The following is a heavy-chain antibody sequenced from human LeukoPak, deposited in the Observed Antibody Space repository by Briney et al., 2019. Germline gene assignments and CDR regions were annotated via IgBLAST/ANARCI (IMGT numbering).Heavy chain of an antibody. CDR1: GFTFSAFG. CDR2: IWSNGINK. V-gene: IGHV3-30*02. Sequence: PGGSLRLSCAASGFTFSAFGMHWVRQAPGKGLEWVAVIWSNGINKYYADSVRGRFTFSRDNSKNTLYLQMNSLRPEDTAVYYCVKESGPFGAFDIWGQGTMVTVSS. D-gene: IGHD3-10*01. CDR3: VKESGPFGAFDI. J-gene: IGHJ3*02.